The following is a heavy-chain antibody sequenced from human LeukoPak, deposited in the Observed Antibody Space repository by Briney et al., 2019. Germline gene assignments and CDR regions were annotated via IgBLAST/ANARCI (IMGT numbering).Heavy chain of an antibody. V-gene: IGHV3-7*01. J-gene: IGHJ3*02. CDR1: GFTFSSYW. CDR3: ARDGGYSSSWDLDDAFDI. D-gene: IGHD6-13*01. CDR2: IKQDGSKK. Sequence: GGSLRLSCAASGFTFSSYWMSWVRQAPGKGLEWVANIKQDGSKKYYVDSVKGRFTISSDNAKNALYLQMNSLRAEDTAVYYCARDGGYSSSWDLDDAFDIWGQGTMVTVSS.